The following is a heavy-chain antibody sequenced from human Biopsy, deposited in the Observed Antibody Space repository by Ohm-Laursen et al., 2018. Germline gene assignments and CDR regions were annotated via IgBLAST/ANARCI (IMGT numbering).Heavy chain of an antibody. CDR1: GFTFHTYA. CDR2: IDVSDYNT. CDR3: VKQWGGYNFVS. V-gene: IGHV3-23*01. J-gene: IGHJ5*01. Sequence: LTLTCAASGFTFHTYAMNWVRQAPGKGLEWVAHIDVSDYNTYYADSVRGRFTISRDNSKQMVHLEINSLTADDTAVYYCVKQWGGYNFVSWGQGTLVTVSS. D-gene: IGHD1-14*01.